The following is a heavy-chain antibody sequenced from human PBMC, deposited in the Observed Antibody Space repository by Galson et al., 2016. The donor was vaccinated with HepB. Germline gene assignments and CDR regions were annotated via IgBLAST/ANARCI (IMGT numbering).Heavy chain of an antibody. CDR2: IYQTGTA. D-gene: IGHD1-26*01. V-gene: IGHV4-4*02. CDR1: GATISNDYW. Sequence: ETLSLTCSVSGATISNDYWWSWVRQSPEKGFEWLGEIYQTGTANYNPSFTRRATISVDTSKNEISLRLDSVTAADTAVYYCARGTLGTTATMAFDYWGQGTPVSVSS. CDR3: ARGTLGTTATMAFDY. J-gene: IGHJ4*02.